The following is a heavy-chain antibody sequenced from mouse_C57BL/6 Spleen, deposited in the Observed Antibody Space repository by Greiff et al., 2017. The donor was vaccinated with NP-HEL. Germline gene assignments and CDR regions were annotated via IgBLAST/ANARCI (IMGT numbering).Heavy chain of an antibody. J-gene: IGHJ1*03. Sequence: DVMLVESGGDLVKPGGSLKLSCAASGFTFSSYGMSWVRQTPDKRLEWVATISSGGSYTYYPDSVKGRFTISRDNAKNTLYQQKSSMKSEDTTLYYCARHELVWVWGTGTTVTVSS. CDR3: ARHELVWV. CDR2: ISSGGSYT. CDR1: GFTFSSYG. V-gene: IGHV5-6*02.